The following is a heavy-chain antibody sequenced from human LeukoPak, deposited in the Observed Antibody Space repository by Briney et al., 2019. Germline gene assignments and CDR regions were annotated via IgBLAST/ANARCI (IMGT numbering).Heavy chain of an antibody. Sequence: PGGSLRLSCAASGFTFSTYNMNWVRQAPGQGLEWVSYITLSGSTIYYADSVRGRFTISRDNAKNSLYLQMNSLRAEDTAVYYCAREPTYTSSWYTTCDYWGQGTLVTVSS. V-gene: IGHV3-48*01. J-gene: IGHJ4*02. CDR2: ITLSGSTI. CDR1: GFTFSTYN. D-gene: IGHD6-13*01. CDR3: AREPTYTSSWYTTCDY.